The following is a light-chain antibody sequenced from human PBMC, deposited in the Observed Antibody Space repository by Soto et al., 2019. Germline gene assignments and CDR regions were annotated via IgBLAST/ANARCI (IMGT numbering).Light chain of an antibody. CDR1: QSVRSN. Sequence: ETVMTQSPATLSVSPGERATLSCRSSQSVRSNLAWYQQRPGQPTRLLIYGASTRATGIPARFTGGGSGTEFTLTITSLQSEDFAVYYCQQYGDWPPWTFGQGTKVDIK. CDR2: GAS. V-gene: IGKV3-15*01. J-gene: IGKJ1*01. CDR3: QQYGDWPPWT.